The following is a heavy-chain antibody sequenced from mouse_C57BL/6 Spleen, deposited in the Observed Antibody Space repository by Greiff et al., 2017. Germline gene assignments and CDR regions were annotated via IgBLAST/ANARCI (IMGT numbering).Heavy chain of an antibody. Sequence: VQLKESGGGLVKPGGSLKLSCAASGFTFSSYAMSWVRQTPEKRLEWVATISDGGSYTYYPDNVKGRFTISRDNAKNNLYLQMSHLKSEDTAMYYCAREAPGYYFDYWGQGTTLTVSS. CDR1: GFTFSSYA. J-gene: IGHJ2*01. CDR2: ISDGGSYT. D-gene: IGHD4-1*01. CDR3: AREAPGYYFDY. V-gene: IGHV5-4*01.